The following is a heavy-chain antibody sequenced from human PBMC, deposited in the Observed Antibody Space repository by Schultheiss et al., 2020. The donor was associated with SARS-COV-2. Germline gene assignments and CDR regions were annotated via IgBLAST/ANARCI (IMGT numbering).Heavy chain of an antibody. Sequence: GESLKISCAASGFTFSSYGMHWVRQAPGKGLEWVAVIWYDGSNKYYADSVKGRFTISRDNAKNTLYLQMNSLRAEDTAVFYCAKVPNYDLLISPYKGYHLDYWGQGTLVTVSS. CDR3: AKVPNYDLLISPYKGYHLDY. CDR2: IWYDGSNK. CDR1: GFTFSSYG. J-gene: IGHJ4*02. D-gene: IGHD3-9*01. V-gene: IGHV3-33*03.